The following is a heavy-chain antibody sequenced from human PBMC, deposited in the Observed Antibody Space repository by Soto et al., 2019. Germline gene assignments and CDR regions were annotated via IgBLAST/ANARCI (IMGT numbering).Heavy chain of an antibody. CDR2: IYSGGST. CDR1: GFTVSSNY. V-gene: IGHV3-66*01. D-gene: IGHD1-1*01. CDR3: VRAILTGTTDAFDI. J-gene: IGHJ3*02. Sequence: EVQLVESWGGLVQPGGSLRLSCAASGFTVSSNYMSWVRQAPGKGLEWVSVIYSGGSTYYADSVKGRFTISRDTSKTTLYLLMNSVRADDTAEYYCVRAILTGTTDAFDICGQGTMVTVSS.